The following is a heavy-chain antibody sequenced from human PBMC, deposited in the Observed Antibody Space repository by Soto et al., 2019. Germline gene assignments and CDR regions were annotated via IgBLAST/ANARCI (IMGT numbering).Heavy chain of an antibody. CDR1: GFTFSSYS. J-gene: IGHJ6*02. V-gene: IGHV3-21*01. CDR3: ARSTDGYCSSTSCPSYYYYGMDV. Sequence: GGSLXLSCAASGFTFSSYSMNWVRQAPGKGLEWVSSISSSSSYIYYADSVKGRFTISRDNAKNSLYLQMNSLRAEDTAVYYCARSTDGYCSSTSCPSYYYYGMDVWGQGTTVTVSS. CDR2: ISSSSSYI. D-gene: IGHD2-2*03.